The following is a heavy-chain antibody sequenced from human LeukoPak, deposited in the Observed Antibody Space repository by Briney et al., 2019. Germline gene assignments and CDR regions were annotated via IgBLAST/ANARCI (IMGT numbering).Heavy chain of an antibody. Sequence: PSETLSLTCTVSGGSISPYYWSWIRQPPGKGLEWIGYIYYSGSTNYNPSLKSRVTISVDTSKNQFSLKLSSVTAADTAVYYCARAFYPGYYSYMAVWGKGTTVTVSS. CDR3: ARAFYPGYYSYMAV. CDR2: IYYSGST. V-gene: IGHV4-59*01. D-gene: IGHD3-3*02. CDR1: GGSISPYY. J-gene: IGHJ6*03.